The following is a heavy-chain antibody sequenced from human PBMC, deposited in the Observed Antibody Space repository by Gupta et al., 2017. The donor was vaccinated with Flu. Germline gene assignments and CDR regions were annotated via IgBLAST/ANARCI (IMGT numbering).Heavy chain of an antibody. CDR3: AKGTTQFDY. J-gene: IGHJ4*02. CDR1: A. Sequence: AMSWVRQAPGEGLEWVSSISANGGVTYYADSVKGRFTISRDNSKNTLFLQMNSLRAEDTAVYYCAKGTTQFDYWGQGTRVTVSP. CDR2: ISANGGVT. D-gene: IGHD2-15*01. V-gene: IGHV3-23*01.